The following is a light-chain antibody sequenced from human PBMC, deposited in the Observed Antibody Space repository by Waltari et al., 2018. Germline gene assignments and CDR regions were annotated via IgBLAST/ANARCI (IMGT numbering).Light chain of an antibody. J-gene: IGLJ1*01. CDR3: CSYAGRSIFYV. CDR1: SSDVGGYNY. Sequence: QSALTQPRSVSGSPGQSVTISCTGTSSDVGGYNYFSWYQHHPGKAPQLKIYYVRQRPSGVPDRFSGSKSGNTASLTIAGLQAEDEADYYCCSYAGRSIFYVFGTGTKVTVL. V-gene: IGLV2-11*01. CDR2: YVR.